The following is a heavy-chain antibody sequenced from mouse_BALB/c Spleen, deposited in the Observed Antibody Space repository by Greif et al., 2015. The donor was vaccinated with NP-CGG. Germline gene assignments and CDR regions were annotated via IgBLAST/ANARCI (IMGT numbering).Heavy chain of an antibody. D-gene: IGHD2-3*01. Sequence: EVQLVESGGGLVKPGGSLKLSCAASGFTFSSYTMSWVRQTPEKRLEWVATISSGGSYTYYPDSVKGRFTISRDNAKNTLYLQMSSLKSEDTAMYYCTRVDDGYYGYWGQGTTLTVSS. CDR1: GFTFSSYT. J-gene: IGHJ2*01. CDR3: TRVDDGYYGY. CDR2: ISSGGSYT. V-gene: IGHV5-6-4*01.